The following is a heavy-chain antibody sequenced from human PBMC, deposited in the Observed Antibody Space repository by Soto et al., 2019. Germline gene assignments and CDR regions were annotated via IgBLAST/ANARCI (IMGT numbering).Heavy chain of an antibody. J-gene: IGHJ4*02. CDR1: GGSFSGYY. CDR3: ARLSIAVASYFDY. CDR2: INHSGST. D-gene: IGHD6-19*01. V-gene: IGHV4-34*01. Sequence: QVQLQQWGAGLLKPSETLSLTCAVYGGSFSGYYWSWIRQPPRKGLEWIGEINHSGSTNYNPSLKSRVTISVDTSKNQFSLKLSSVTAADTAVYYCARLSIAVASYFDYWGRGTLVTVSS.